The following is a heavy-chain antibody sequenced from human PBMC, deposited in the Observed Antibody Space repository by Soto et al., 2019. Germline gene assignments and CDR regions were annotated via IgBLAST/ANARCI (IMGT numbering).Heavy chain of an antibody. CDR3: ARDPVAQYSSSWYGYYGMDV. CDR2: ISAYNGNT. V-gene: IGHV1-18*01. CDR1: GYTFTSYG. D-gene: IGHD6-13*01. Sequence: QVQLVQSGAEVKKPGASVKVSCKASGYTFTSYGISWVRQAPGQGLEWMGWISAYNGNTNYAQKLQGRVTMTTDTSTSIAYMELRSLRSDDTAVYYCARDPVAQYSSSWYGYYGMDVWGQGTTVTVSS. J-gene: IGHJ6*02.